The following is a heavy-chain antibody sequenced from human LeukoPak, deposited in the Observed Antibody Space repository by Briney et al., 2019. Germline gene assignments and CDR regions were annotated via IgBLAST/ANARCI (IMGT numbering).Heavy chain of an antibody. V-gene: IGHV3-21*01. D-gene: IGHD5-18*01. CDR2: ISSLSTYI. Sequence: GESLRLSCEASGFTSSSYSINWVRQAPGKGLEWVSSISSLSTYISYSDSVKDRFTISRDNAQNSLYLQMNSLRAEDTAVYYCARYKRDTNVYLDVWGKGTTVTVSS. J-gene: IGHJ6*03. CDR3: ARYKRDTNVYLDV. CDR1: GFTSSSYS.